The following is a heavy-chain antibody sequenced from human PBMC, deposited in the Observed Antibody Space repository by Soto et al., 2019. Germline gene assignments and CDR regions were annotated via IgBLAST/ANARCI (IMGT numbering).Heavy chain of an antibody. V-gene: IGHV4-59*01. CDR1: SGSFSSYY. Sequence: PSETLSLTCTVSSGSFSSYYWSWIRQPPGKGLEWIGYIYYSGSTNYNPSLKSRLTISVDTSKNHFSLKLTSVTAADTAVYYCARVSWSSAYYFFDYWGQGTLVTVSS. CDR3: ARVSWSSAYYFFDY. CDR2: IYYSGST. J-gene: IGHJ4*02. D-gene: IGHD3-22*01.